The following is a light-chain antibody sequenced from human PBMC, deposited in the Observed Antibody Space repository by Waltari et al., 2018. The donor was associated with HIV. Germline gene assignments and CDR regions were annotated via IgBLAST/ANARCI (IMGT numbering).Light chain of an antibody. CDR3: QSFDSSLTTSGVI. CDR2: ANI. V-gene: IGLV1-40*01. J-gene: IGLJ2*01. Sequence: QSVLTQPPSVSGAPGQRVTISCTGSSSNIGAGYDVHWYQQLPGTAPQLLTDANINRPSGVPDRFSGSKSGSSASLAITGLQAEDEAHYYCQSFDSSLTTSGVIFGGGTKLTVL. CDR1: SSNIGAGYD.